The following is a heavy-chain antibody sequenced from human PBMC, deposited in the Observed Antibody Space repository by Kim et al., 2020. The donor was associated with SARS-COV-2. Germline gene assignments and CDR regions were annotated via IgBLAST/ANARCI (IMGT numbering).Heavy chain of an antibody. Sequence: GGSLRLSCAASGFTFSSYGMHWVRQAPGKGLEWVAVIWYDGSNKYYADSVKGRFTISRDNSKNTLYLQMNSLRAEDTAVYYCAREGYPSGLELRGYFDYWGQVTLCTLSS. V-gene: IGHV3-33*01. J-gene: IGHJ4*02. CDR3: AREGYPSGLELRGYFDY. CDR2: IWYDGSNK. CDR1: GFTFSSYG. D-gene: IGHD1-7*01.